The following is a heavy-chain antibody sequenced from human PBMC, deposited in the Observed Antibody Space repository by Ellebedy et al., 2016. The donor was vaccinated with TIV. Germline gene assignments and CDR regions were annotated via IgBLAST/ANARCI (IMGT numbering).Heavy chain of an antibody. V-gene: IGHV4-31*03. Sequence: SETLSLXXTVSGGSISSGGYYWSWIRQHPGKGLEWIGYIYYSGSTYYNPSLKSRVTISVDTSKNQFSLKLSSVTAADTAVYYCARSLPYYYDSSGYNAFDIWGQGTMVTVSS. CDR1: GGSISSGGYY. J-gene: IGHJ3*02. CDR2: IYYSGST. CDR3: ARSLPYYYDSSGYNAFDI. D-gene: IGHD3-22*01.